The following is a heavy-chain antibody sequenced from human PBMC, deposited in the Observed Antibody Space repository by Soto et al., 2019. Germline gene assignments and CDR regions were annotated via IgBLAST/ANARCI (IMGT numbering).Heavy chain of an antibody. J-gene: IGHJ5*02. CDR1: GFTFSDYY. CDR2: ISSSGSTI. CDR3: ARDLEVVPAITAWFDP. V-gene: IGHV3-11*01. D-gene: IGHD2-2*01. Sequence: PGGSLRLSCAASGFTFSDYYMSWIRQAPGKGLEWVSYISSSGSTIYYADSVKGRFTISRDNAKNSLYLQMNSLRAEDTAVYYCARDLEVVPAITAWFDPWGQGTLVTVSS.